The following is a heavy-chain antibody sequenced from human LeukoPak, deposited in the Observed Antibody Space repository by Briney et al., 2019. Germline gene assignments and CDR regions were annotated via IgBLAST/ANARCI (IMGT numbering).Heavy chain of an antibody. Sequence: SETLSLTCTVSGGSVSSNYWSWIRQPPGKGLEWIGYIYYRGSTNYNASLKSRVTISLDTSKNQFSLKLSSMTAADTAVYYCARGILFDPWGQGTLVTVSS. CDR2: IYYRGST. CDR3: ARGILFDP. J-gene: IGHJ5*02. V-gene: IGHV4-59*02. CDR1: GGSVSSNY.